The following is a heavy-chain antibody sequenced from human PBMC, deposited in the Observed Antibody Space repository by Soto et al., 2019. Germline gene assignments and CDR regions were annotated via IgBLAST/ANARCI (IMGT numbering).Heavy chain of an antibody. Sequence: EVQLVESGGGLVQPGGSLRLTCVASGFPFSIYSMNWVRQAPGKGLEWSSYITSDTNTIKYADSVKGRFTISRDNAKNLVYPQMNSLRDEDTAVYFCARSGEGHFDYWGQGTVVTVSS. CDR3: ARSGEGHFDY. CDR2: ITSDTNTI. CDR1: GFPFSIYS. J-gene: IGHJ4*02. V-gene: IGHV3-48*02. D-gene: IGHD3-10*01.